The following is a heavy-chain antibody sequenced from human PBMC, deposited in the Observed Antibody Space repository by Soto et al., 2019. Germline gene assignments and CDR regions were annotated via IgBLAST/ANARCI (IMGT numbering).Heavy chain of an antibody. CDR3: TYFPVVVTANYGLDV. CDR1: GFTFSDTW. V-gene: IGHV3-15*01. CDR2: IKSKTDGGTT. D-gene: IGHD2-21*02. Sequence: EVQLVESGGGLVKPGGSLRLSCAASGFTFSDTWMSWGRQAPGKGLEWVGRIKSKTDGGTTDYVAPVKGRFTISRDDSKNTLYLQMSSLKTEDTVVYYCTYFPVVVTANYGLDVWGQGTSVTVSS. J-gene: IGHJ6*02.